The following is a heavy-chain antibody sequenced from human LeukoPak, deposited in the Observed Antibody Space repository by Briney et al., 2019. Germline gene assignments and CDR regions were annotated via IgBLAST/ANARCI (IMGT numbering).Heavy chain of an antibody. D-gene: IGHD2-15*01. CDR2: ISGSGGSI. CDR3: ANSRSGGYEIFDY. J-gene: IGHJ4*02. CDR1: GFTFSSYA. V-gene: IGHV3-23*01. Sequence: PGGSLRLSCAASGFTFSSYAMSWVRQAPGKGLEWVSAISGSGGSIYYADSVKGRFTISRDNSKNTLYLQMNSLRAEDTAVYYCANSRSGGYEIFDYWGQGTLVTVSS.